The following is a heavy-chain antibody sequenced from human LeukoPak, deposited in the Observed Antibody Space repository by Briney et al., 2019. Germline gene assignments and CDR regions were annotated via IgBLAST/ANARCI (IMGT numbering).Heavy chain of an antibody. D-gene: IGHD5-18*01. V-gene: IGHV3-30*19. CDR3: ARDKPNGRIQLWLGLDH. Sequence: PGGSLRLSCAASGFTFSSYGMHWVRQAPGKGLEWVAVISYDGSNKYYADSVKGRFTISRDNSKNTLYLQMNSLRAEDTAVYYCARDKPNGRIQLWLGLDHWGQGTLVTVSS. CDR2: ISYDGSNK. CDR1: GFTFSSYG. J-gene: IGHJ5*02.